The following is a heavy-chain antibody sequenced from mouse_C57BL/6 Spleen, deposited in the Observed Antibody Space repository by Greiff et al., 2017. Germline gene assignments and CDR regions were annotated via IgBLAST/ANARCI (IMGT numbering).Heavy chain of an antibody. CDR2: INSDGGST. V-gene: IGHV5-2*03. Sequence: DVMLVESGGGLVQPGESLKLSCESNEYEFPSPDMSWVRKTPEKRLELVAAINSDGGSTYYPDTMERRFIISRDNTKKTLYLQMSSLRSEDTAVYYCARGGYLYAMDYWGQGTSVTVSS. J-gene: IGHJ4*01. D-gene: IGHD2-2*01. CDR1: EYEFPSPD. CDR3: ARGGYLYAMDY.